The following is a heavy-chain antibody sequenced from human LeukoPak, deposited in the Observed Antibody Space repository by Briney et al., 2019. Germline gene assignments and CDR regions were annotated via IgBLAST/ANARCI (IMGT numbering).Heavy chain of an antibody. CDR1: GFTFSSYA. D-gene: IGHD5-24*01. J-gene: IGHJ4*02. Sequence: GGSPRLSCAASGFTFSSYAMSWVRQAPGKGLEWVSGISGSGRRTNYADSVKGRFTISRDNSKNTLYLQINTLRAEDTAIYYCAKDRLRDGYNQRDFDYWGQGTLVTVSS. CDR2: ISGSGRRT. V-gene: IGHV3-23*01. CDR3: AKDRLRDGYNQRDFDY.